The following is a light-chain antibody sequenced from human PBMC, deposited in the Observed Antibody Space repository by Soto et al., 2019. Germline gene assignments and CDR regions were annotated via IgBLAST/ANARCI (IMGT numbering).Light chain of an antibody. CDR1: NIGSKS. Sequence: SYELTQPPSVSVAPGKTARITCGGNNIGSKSVHWYQQKPGQAPELVIYYDNDRPSGIPERFSGSNSANTATLTISRVEAGDEADYYCQVWDSSSDHVVFGGGTKLTVL. CDR3: QVWDSSSDHVV. V-gene: IGLV3-21*04. CDR2: YDN. J-gene: IGLJ2*01.